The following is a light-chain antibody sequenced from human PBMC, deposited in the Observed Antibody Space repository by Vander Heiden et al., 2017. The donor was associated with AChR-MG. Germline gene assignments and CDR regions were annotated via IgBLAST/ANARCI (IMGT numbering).Light chain of an antibody. Sequence: QSALTQPPSASGSRGQAGTTSCTGTRSDVGGYKYVSWYHQHPDKAPKLLLYEVSKRPSGVPDRFSGSTSGNIASPTVSGLHAEDEADYYCCSSADGNKGGLVFGGGTKVTVL. V-gene: IGLV2-8*01. CDR1: RSDVGGYKY. CDR3: CSSADGNKGGLV. CDR2: EVS. J-gene: IGLJ2*01.